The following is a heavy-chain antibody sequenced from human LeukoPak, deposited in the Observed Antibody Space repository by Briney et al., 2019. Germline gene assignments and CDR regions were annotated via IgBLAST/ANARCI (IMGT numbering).Heavy chain of an antibody. CDR3: AREDSSSLAVVDY. CDR1: GFTFSSYW. V-gene: IGHV3-74*01. CDR2: ISTDGSRK. Sequence: PGGSLRLSCAASGFTFSSYWMHWVRQAPGKGLVWVSRISTDGSRKIYADSVKGRFTISRNNAKKTLHLQMNSLRAEDTAVYYCAREDSSSLAVVDYWGQGTLVTVSS. D-gene: IGHD6-6*01. J-gene: IGHJ4*02.